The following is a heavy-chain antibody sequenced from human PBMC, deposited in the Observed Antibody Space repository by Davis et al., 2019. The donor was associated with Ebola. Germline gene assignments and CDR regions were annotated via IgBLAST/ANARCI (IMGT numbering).Heavy chain of an antibody. CDR1: GFTFSSYG. CDR3: ARDSQERFLEWLSFFDY. CDR2: ISYDGSNK. V-gene: IGHV3-30*03. D-gene: IGHD3-3*01. Sequence: GESLKISCAASGFTFSSYGMHWVRQAPGKGLEWVAVISYDGSNKYYADSVKGRFTISRDNSKNTLYLQMNSLRAEDTAVYYCARDSQERFLEWLSFFDYWGQGTLVTVSS. J-gene: IGHJ4*02.